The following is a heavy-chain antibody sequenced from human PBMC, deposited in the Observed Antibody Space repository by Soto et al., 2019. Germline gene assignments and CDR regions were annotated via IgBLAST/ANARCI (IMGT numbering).Heavy chain of an antibody. CDR1: GGSFSGYY. CDR3: ARGSTTMIVPDY. Sequence: SETLSLTCAVYGGSFSGYYWSWIRQPPGKGLEWIGEINHRGSTSYNPSLKSRVTISVDTSKNQFSLKLNSVTAADTAVYYCARGSTTMIVPDYWGQGTLVTVSS. V-gene: IGHV4-34*01. D-gene: IGHD3-22*01. CDR2: INHRGST. J-gene: IGHJ4*02.